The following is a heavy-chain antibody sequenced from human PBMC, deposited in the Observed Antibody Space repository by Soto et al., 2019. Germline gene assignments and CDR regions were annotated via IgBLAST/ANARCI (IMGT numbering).Heavy chain of an antibody. Sequence: QVPLVQSGAEVKKPGASVKVSCKASGYTFTTSYINWVRQATGRGLEWVGWINPNSGDTAYAQSFQGRVTMTRNTAISTIYLELSSLTSEDTAVYYCASPGTAAIRYFSPGLAVRGQGTTVTVSS. CDR3: ASPGTAAIRYFSPGLAV. J-gene: IGHJ6*02. CDR2: INPNSGDT. CDR1: GYTFTTSY. D-gene: IGHD2-2*01. V-gene: IGHV1-8*01.